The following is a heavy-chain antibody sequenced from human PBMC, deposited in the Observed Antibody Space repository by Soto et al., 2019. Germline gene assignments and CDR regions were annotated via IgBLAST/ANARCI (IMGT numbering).Heavy chain of an antibody. CDR2: ISYDGSNK. V-gene: IGHV3-30*03. Sequence: QVQLVESGGGVVQPGRSLRLSCAASGFTFSSYGMHWVRQAPGMGLEWVAVISYDGSNKYYADSVKGRFTISRDNSKNTLYLQMNSLRAEDTAVYYCARSPYSVSYLAYFDYWGQGTLVTVSS. J-gene: IGHJ4*02. CDR3: ARSPYSVSYLAYFDY. CDR1: GFTFSSYG. D-gene: IGHD1-26*01.